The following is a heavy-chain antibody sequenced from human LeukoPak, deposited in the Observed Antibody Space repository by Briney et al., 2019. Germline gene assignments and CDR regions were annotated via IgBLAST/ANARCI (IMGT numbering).Heavy chain of an antibody. Sequence: PSETLSLTCIVSGDSISSSSSYWGWIRQPPGKGLEWIGSRYYRGSTYYNPSLKSRVTISEDTSKNQLSLKLSSVTAADTAVYYCARLVAGTGEYNFDYWGQGTLVTVSS. J-gene: IGHJ4*02. CDR2: RYYRGST. CDR1: GDSISSSSSY. D-gene: IGHD6-19*01. V-gene: IGHV4-39*01. CDR3: ARLVAGTGEYNFDY.